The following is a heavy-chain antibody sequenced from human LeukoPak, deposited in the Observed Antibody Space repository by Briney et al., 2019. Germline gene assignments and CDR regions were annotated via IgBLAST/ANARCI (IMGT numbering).Heavy chain of an antibody. CDR3: ATGIAAAGFYDY. J-gene: IGHJ4*02. CDR1: GFTFSSYA. Sequence: GGSLRLSCAASGFTFSSYALHWVRQAPGKGLEWVAIISYDGKNKYYADSVKGRFTISRDNSKNTLYLQMNSLRAEDTAVYYCATGIAAAGFYDYWGQGTLVTVSS. D-gene: IGHD6-13*01. V-gene: IGHV3-30*04. CDR2: ISYDGKNK.